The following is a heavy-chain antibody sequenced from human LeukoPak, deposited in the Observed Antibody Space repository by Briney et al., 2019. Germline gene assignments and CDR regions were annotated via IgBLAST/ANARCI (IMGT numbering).Heavy chain of an antibody. CDR1: GFTFSSYG. D-gene: IGHD2-2*01. CDR2: IRYDGSNK. CDR3: AKEWTPYCSSTSCYYFDY. Sequence: GGSLRLSCAASGFTFSSYGMHWVRQAPGKGLEWVAFIRYDGSNKYYADSVKGRFTISRDNSKNTLYLQMNSLRAEDTAVYYCAKEWTPYCSSTSCYYFDYWGQGTLVTVSS. V-gene: IGHV3-30*02. J-gene: IGHJ4*02.